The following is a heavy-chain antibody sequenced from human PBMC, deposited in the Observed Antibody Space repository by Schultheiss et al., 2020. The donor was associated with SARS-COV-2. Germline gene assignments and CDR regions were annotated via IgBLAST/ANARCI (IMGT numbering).Heavy chain of an antibody. CDR1: GFTFSSYD. CDR2: ISYDGSSK. CDR3: ATHPPYYYYGMDV. J-gene: IGHJ6*02. Sequence: GGSLRLSCAASGFTFSSYDMHWVRQAPGKGLEWVAVISYDGSSKYYADYVKGRFTISRDNAKNSLYLQMNSLRAEDTAVYYCATHPPYYYYGMDVWGQGTTVTVSS. V-gene: IGHV3-30*07.